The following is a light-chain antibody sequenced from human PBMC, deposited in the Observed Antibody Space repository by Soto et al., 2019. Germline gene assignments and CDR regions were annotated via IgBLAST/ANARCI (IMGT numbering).Light chain of an antibody. Sequence: QSALTQPASLSGSPGQSITISCSGTSSDAGGSSYVSWYQQHPGEAPKLMIYDVSYRPSGVSNRFSASQSGNTASLTISGLQAEDEADYFCSSYTSSAPGVLFGGGTKVTVL. CDR3: SSYTSSAPGVL. J-gene: IGLJ2*01. V-gene: IGLV2-14*03. CDR1: SSDAGGSSY. CDR2: DVS.